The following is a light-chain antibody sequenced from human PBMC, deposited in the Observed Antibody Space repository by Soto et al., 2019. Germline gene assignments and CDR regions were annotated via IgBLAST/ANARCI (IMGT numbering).Light chain of an antibody. V-gene: IGLV2-14*03. Sequence: QSVLTQPASVSGSPGQSITISCTGTSSDVGGYNYVSWYQHHPGKAPKLMIFDVSNRPSGVSNRFSGSRSANTASLTISGLQAEDEADYYCSSYTSSSTPYVFGTGAMVTVL. J-gene: IGLJ1*01. CDR2: DVS. CDR1: SSDVGGYNY. CDR3: SSYTSSSTPYV.